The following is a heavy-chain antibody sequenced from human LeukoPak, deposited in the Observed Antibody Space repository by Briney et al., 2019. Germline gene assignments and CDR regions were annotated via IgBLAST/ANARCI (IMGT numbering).Heavy chain of an antibody. V-gene: IGHV3-20*04. CDR1: GFTFDDYG. Sequence: GGSLRLSCAASGFTFDDYGMSWVRQAPGKGLEWVSGINWNGGSTGYADSVKGRFTISRDNAKNSLYLQMNSLRAEDTALYYCARGRPEDIVVVPAAMRGEDYFDYWGQGTLVTVSS. CDR3: ARGRPEDIVVVPAAMRGEDYFDY. CDR2: INWNGGST. J-gene: IGHJ4*02. D-gene: IGHD2-2*01.